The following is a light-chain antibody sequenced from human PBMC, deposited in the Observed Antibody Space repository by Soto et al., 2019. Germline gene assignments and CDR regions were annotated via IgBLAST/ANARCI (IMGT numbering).Light chain of an antibody. CDR2: DAS. CDR3: HQRAAWPPT. J-gene: IGKJ4*01. Sequence: EIVLTRSPGTLSLSPGERATFSCRASQSVSSYLAWYQQKPGQAPSLLISDASNRATGIPDRFSGSGSGTDFTLTINSLEPEDFAVYFCHQRAAWPPTFGGGTKVDIK. CDR1: QSVSSY. V-gene: IGKV3-11*01.